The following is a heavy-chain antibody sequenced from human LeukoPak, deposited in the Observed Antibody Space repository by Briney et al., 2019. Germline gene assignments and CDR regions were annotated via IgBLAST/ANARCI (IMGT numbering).Heavy chain of an antibody. CDR1: GFTFSSYG. CDR2: IWYGGSNK. V-gene: IGHV3-33*01. CDR3: ARVEYDSSCPFDY. Sequence: GGSLRLSCAASGFTFSSYGMHWVRQAPGKGLEWVAVIWYGGSNKYYADSVKGRFTISRDNSKNTLYLQMNSLRAEDTAVYYCARVEYDSSCPFDYWGQGTLVTVSS. J-gene: IGHJ4*02. D-gene: IGHD3-22*01.